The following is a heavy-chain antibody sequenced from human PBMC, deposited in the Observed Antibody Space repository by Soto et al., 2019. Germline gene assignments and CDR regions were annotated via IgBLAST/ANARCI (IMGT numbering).Heavy chain of an antibody. V-gene: IGHV4-39*01. Sequence: QLQRQESGPGLVKPSETLSLTCTVSGGSISSSSYYWGWIRQPPGKGLEWIGSIYYSGSTYYNPSLKSRVTISVDTSKNQCSLKLSSVTAADTAVYYCARHGAITMVRGAGQGWFDPWGQGTLVTVSS. CDR2: IYYSGST. J-gene: IGHJ5*02. CDR1: GGSISSSSYY. CDR3: ARHGAITMVRGAGQGWFDP. D-gene: IGHD3-10*01.